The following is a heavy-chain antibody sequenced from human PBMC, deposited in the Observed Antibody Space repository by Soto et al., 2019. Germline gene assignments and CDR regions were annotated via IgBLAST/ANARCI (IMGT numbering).Heavy chain of an antibody. CDR3: ARAETVTTSAHHYYYYYYMDV. V-gene: IGHV3-30*04. D-gene: IGHD4-4*01. Sequence: GGSLRLSCAASGFTFSSYAMHWVRQAPGKGLEWVEVISYDGSNKYYADSVKGRFTIARDNSKNTLYLQMNSLRAEDTAVYYCARAETVTTSAHHYYYYYYMDVWGKGTTVTVSS. J-gene: IGHJ6*03. CDR2: ISYDGSNK. CDR1: GFTFSSYA.